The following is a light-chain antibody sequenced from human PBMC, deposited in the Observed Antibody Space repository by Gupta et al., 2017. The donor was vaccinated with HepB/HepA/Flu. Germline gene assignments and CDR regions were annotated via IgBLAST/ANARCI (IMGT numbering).Light chain of an antibody. V-gene: IGLV2-11*01. CDR3: FAYVSSNSVV. CDR2: DVS. J-gene: IGLJ2*01. CDR1: IGDVGGYDY. Sequence: QSALTQPRSVSGSPGQSVSISCTGTIGDVGGYDYVSCDQLHPGKPPICLIYDVSKRPSGVPVRFSGSKSGNTASPTISGLQAEDEAYYYCFAYVSSNSVVFGGGTKVTVL.